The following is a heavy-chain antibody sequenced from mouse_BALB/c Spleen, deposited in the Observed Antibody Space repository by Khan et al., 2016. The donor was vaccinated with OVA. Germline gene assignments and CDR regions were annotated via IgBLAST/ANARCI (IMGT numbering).Heavy chain of an antibody. CDR2: ISSGGDYT. V-gene: IGHV5-6*01. CDR3: ASHLTGSFAY. CDR1: GFTFSSYS. Sequence: EVELVESGGDLVKPGGSLKLSCAASGFTFSSYSMSWVRQTPDKRLEWVATISSGGDYTYYPDNVKGRFTISRDNAKNTLCLQMSSLKSEDTAMYYCASHLTGSFAYWGQGTLVTVSA. J-gene: IGHJ3*01. D-gene: IGHD4-1*01.